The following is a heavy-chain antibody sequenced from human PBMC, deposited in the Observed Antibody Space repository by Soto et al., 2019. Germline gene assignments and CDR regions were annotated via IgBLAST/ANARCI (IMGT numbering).Heavy chain of an antibody. J-gene: IGHJ4*02. V-gene: IGHV3-21*01. Sequence: EVQLVESGGGLAKPGGSLSLSCAASGFLFNSYGMHWVRRSPGRGLVWISSISSTRTYIEYADSVKGRFIISRDNDENSISLQMNSLRAEDTAVYYCTRDRSPGIVFPDFDFWGKGALVTVSS. D-gene: IGHD2-15*01. CDR2: ISSTRTYI. CDR1: GFLFNSYG. CDR3: TRDRSPGIVFPDFDF.